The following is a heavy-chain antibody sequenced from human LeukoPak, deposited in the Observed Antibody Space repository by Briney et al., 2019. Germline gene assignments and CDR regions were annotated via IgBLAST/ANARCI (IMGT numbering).Heavy chain of an antibody. D-gene: IGHD7-27*01. CDR2: ISGSGGNT. Sequence: GGSLRLSCAAPGFTFSSYAMSWVRQAPGKGLEWVSTISGSGGNTYYADSVKGRFTISRDNSKNTLYVQMNSLRAEDTAVYYCARETPGDGYFDNWGQGTLVTVSS. V-gene: IGHV3-23*01. CDR1: GFTFSSYA. J-gene: IGHJ4*02. CDR3: ARETPGDGYFDN.